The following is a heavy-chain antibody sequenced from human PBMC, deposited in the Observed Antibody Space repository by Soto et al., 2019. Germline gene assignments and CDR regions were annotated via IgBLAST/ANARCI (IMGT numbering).Heavy chain of an antibody. J-gene: IGHJ4*02. V-gene: IGHV3-73*01. D-gene: IGHD4-17*01. CDR2: IRSKSNSYAT. CDR3: TRGDGDYVRDY. Sequence: EVQLVESGGGLVQPGGSLKLSCAVSGFTFSGSAMHWVRQASGKGLEWVGRIRSKSNSYATAYAASVKGRFTLSRDDSKNTAYLQLNSLKTEDTAVYYCTRGDGDYVRDYWGQGTLVTVSS. CDR1: GFTFSGSA.